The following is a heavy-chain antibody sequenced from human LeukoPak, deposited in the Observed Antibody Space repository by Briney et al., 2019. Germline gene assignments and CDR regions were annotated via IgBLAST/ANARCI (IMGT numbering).Heavy chain of an antibody. CDR3: ARDVPAAIRGYYYYYMDV. CDR1: GGSISSYY. D-gene: IGHD2-2*02. J-gene: IGHJ6*03. CDR2: IYTSGST. V-gene: IGHV4-4*07. Sequence: SETLSLTCTVSGGSISSYYGSWIRQPAGKGLEWIGRIYTSGSTNYNPSLKSRVTMSVDTSKNQFSLKLSSVTAADTAVYYCARDVPAAIRGYYYYYMDVWGKGTTVTVSS.